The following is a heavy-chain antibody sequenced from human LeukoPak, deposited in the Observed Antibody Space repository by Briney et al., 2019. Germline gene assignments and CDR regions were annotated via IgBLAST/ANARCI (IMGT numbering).Heavy chain of an antibody. CDR3: ARGGSTYYYDSSVDY. D-gene: IGHD3-22*01. CDR2: ISSSSSTI. CDR1: GFTFSSYW. Sequence: GGSLRLSCAASGFTFSSYWMNWVRQAPGKGLEWVSYISSSSSTIYYADSVKGRFTISRDNAKNSLYLQMNSLRDEDTAVYYCARGGSTYYYDSSVDYWGQGTLVTVSS. J-gene: IGHJ4*02. V-gene: IGHV3-48*02.